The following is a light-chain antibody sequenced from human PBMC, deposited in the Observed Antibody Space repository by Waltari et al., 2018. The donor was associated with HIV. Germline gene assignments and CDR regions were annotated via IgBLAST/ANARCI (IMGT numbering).Light chain of an antibody. J-gene: IGLJ1*01. CDR2: GNS. V-gene: IGLV1-40*01. CDR1: CSNIGAGYH. CDR3: QSHDSSLSGYV. Sequence: SVLTQPPSVSGAPGQRVTISCTGSCSNIGAGYHLHWYQQLPGTAPKLLIYGNSNRPSGVPYRFSGSKSGTSASLAITGLQAEDEADYYCQSHDSSLSGYVFGTGTKVTVL.